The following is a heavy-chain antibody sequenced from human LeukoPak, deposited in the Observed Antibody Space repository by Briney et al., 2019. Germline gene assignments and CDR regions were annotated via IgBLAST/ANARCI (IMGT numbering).Heavy chain of an antibody. CDR2: IYYSGST. V-gene: IGHV4-31*03. CDR1: GGSISSGGYY. CDR3: ARGPGIVVVTAPYAFDI. J-gene: IGHJ3*02. D-gene: IGHD2-21*02. Sequence: PSETLSLTCTVSGGSISSGGYYWSWIRQHPGKGLEWIGYIYYSGSTYYNPSLKSRVTISVDTSKNQFSLKLSSVTAADTAVYYCARGPGIVVVTAPYAFDIWGQGTMVTVSS.